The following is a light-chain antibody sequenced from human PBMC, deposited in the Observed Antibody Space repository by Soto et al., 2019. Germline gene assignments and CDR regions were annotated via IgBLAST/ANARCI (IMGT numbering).Light chain of an antibody. J-gene: IGKJ4*01. Sequence: DIQMTQSPSSLSASVGDSVTITCQASQDISIFLNWSQQKPGIAPKLLIHDASNLKTGLPSRFSGSRSGTNFTFTISSLQPEDIATYYCQQYDNLPRTFGGGTKVEIK. V-gene: IGKV1-33*01. CDR2: DAS. CDR1: QDISIF. CDR3: QQYDNLPRT.